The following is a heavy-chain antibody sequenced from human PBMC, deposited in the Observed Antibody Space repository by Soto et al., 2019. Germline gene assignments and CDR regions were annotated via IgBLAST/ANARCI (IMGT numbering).Heavy chain of an antibody. J-gene: IGHJ4*02. D-gene: IGHD6-19*01. CDR3: AKDLQFSGWLSAQTFDY. CDR1: GSCCESVS. V-gene: IGHV3-23*01. CDR2: ITGSGEST. Sequence: PLCLTYAGCGSCCESVSITVFPESPRKGVECVSSITGSGESTYYADSVKGRFTISRDKSKSTLYLQMNSLRAEDTAVYYCAKDLQFSGWLSAQTFDYWGQGTQVTVSS.